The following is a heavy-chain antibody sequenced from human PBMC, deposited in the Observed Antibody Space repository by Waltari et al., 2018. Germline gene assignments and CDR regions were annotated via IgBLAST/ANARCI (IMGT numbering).Heavy chain of an antibody. J-gene: IGHJ4*02. Sequence: QVQLQESGPGLVKPSETLSLTCTVSGGSISSYYWSWLRQPPGKGLGWIGRIYTSGSTNYNPSLKSRVTMSVDTSKNQFSLKLSSVTAADTAVYYCARDNPGYDYVWGSYRFYYFDYWGQGTLVTVSS. CDR3: ARDNPGYDYVWGSYRFYYFDY. D-gene: IGHD3-16*02. V-gene: IGHV4-4*07. CDR2: IYTSGST. CDR1: GGSISSYY.